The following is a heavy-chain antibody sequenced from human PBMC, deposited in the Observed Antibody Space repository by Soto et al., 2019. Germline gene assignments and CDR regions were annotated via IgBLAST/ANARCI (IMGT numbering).Heavy chain of an antibody. V-gene: IGHV3-30*18. Sequence: GGSLRLSCAASGFTFSSYGMHWVRQAPGKGLEWVAVISYDGSNKYYADSVKGRFTISRDNSKNTLYLQMNSLRAEDTAVYYCAKMGSGWYASHVYYFDYWGQGTLVTVSS. CDR1: GFTFSSYG. J-gene: IGHJ4*02. D-gene: IGHD6-19*01. CDR2: ISYDGSNK. CDR3: AKMGSGWYASHVYYFDY.